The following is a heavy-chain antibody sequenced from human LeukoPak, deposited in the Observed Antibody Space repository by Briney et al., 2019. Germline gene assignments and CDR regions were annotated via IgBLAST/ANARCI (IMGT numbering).Heavy chain of an antibody. CDR3: ARAEAYDILTGYSDY. J-gene: IGHJ4*02. CDR1: GFTFSSYS. D-gene: IGHD3-9*01. V-gene: IGHV3-21*01. CDR2: ISSSSSYI. Sequence: GVPLRLSCAASGFTFSSYSMNWVRQAPGKGLEWVSSISSSSSYIYYADSVKGRFTISRDNAKNSLYLQMNSLRAEDTAVYYCARAEAYDILTGYSDYWGQGTLVTVSS.